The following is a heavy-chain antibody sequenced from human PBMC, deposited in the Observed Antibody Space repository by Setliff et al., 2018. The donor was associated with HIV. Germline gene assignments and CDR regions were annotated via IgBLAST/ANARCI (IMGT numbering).Heavy chain of an antibody. J-gene: IGHJ4*02. CDR3: ARAWAMQQLVPAY. CDR2: ISSSSSYI. CDR1: GFTFSSYS. V-gene: IGHV3-21*01. Sequence: GESLKISCAASGFTFSSYSMNWVRQVPGKGLEWVSSISSSSSYIYYADSVKGRFTISRDNSKNTLYLQMNSLRVEDTAIYYCARAWAMQQLVPAYWGQGTLVTVSS. D-gene: IGHD6-6*01.